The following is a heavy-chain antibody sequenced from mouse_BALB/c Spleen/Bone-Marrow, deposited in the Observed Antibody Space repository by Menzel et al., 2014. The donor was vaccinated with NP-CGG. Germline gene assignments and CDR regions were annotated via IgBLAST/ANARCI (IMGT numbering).Heavy chain of an antibody. CDR3: ARNANWLFTY. J-gene: IGHJ3*01. CDR2: INPGSGGT. CDR1: GYDFTNYL. V-gene: IGHV1-54*01. Sequence: QVQLQQSGAEVVRPGTSVKVSCKASGYDFTNYLIEWVKQRPGQGLEWIGVINPGSGGTNYNEKFTGKAMLTVDKSSSTAYMQLNRLTSDDSALYFCARNANWLFTYWGQGTLVTVSA. D-gene: IGHD4-1*01.